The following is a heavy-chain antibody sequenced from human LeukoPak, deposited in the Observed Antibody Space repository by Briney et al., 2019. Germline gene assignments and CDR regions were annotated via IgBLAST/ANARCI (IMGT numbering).Heavy chain of an antibody. CDR1: GFTFSSYG. D-gene: IGHD3-10*01. CDR3: ANENYYGSGSYPDY. J-gene: IGHJ4*02. CDR2: ISYDGGNK. Sequence: TGGSLRLSCAVSGFTFSSYGMHWVRQAPGKGLEWVALISYDGGNKYYADSVQGRFTISRDNSKNTLYLQMNSLRAEDTAVYYCANENYYGSGSYPDYWGQGTLVTVSS. V-gene: IGHV3-30*18.